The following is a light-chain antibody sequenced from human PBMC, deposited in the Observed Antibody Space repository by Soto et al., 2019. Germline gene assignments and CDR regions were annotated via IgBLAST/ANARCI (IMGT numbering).Light chain of an antibody. CDR3: CSYAGSYTLV. CDR1: SSDVGGYNF. V-gene: IGLV2-11*01. CDR2: DVS. Sequence: QSALTHPRSVSGSPGQSVTISCTGTSSDVGGYNFVSWYQHHPGKAPKLMIYDVSKRPSGVPDRFSGSKSGSTASLTISGLQAEDEADYYCCSYAGSYTLVFGGGTKLTVL. J-gene: IGLJ3*02.